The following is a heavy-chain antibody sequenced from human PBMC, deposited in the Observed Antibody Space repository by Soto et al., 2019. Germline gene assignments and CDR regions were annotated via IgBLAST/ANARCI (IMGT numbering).Heavy chain of an antibody. V-gene: IGHV1-8*01. J-gene: IGHJ5*02. CDR1: GYTFTDYD. CDR2: MNPNSGET. D-gene: IGHD2-15*01. Sequence: QEQLVQSGAEVKKPGASVKVSCKTSGYTFTDYDINWVRQATGQGLEWIGWMNPNSGETGYAQKFQGRGTRPRSASLSTAYLELSSLRPEDTAVYYCARVAVAARPRWYNWFDPWGQGTLVTVSS. CDR3: ARVAVAARPRWYNWFDP.